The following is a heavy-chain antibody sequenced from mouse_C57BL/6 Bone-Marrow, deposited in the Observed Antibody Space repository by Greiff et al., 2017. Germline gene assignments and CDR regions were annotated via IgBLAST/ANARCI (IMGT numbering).Heavy chain of an antibody. Sequence: VQLQQSGGDLVKPGGSLKLSCAASGFTFSSYGMSWVRQTPDKRLEWVATISSGGSYTYYPESVKGRFTISRDNAKNTLYRQMSSLKSEDTAMYYCARGTAYWGQGTLVTVSA. CDR1: GFTFSSYG. V-gene: IGHV5-6*01. CDR2: ISSGGSYT. J-gene: IGHJ3*01. D-gene: IGHD3-3*01. CDR3: ARGTAY.